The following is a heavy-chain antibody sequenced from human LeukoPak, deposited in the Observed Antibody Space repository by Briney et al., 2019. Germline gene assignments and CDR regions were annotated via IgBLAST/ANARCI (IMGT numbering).Heavy chain of an antibody. D-gene: IGHD2-15*01. J-gene: IGHJ4*02. V-gene: IGHV4-59*08. Sequence: SSETLSLTCTVSGGSTSRHYWTWIRQPPGKALEWIGYVHYSGNTNYNPSLKSRVTISVDTSKNQFSLKLSSLTAADTAVYYCARHLLPGPEAATYYFDYWGQGTLVTVSS. CDR3: ARHLLPGPEAATYYFDY. CDR1: GGSTSRHY. CDR2: VHYSGNT.